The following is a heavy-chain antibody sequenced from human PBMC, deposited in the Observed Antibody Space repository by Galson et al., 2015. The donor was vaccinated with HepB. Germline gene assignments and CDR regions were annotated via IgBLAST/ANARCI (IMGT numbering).Heavy chain of an antibody. Sequence: SLRLSCAASGFAFNNYGMHWVRQAPGKGLEWVALIYFDGNIKYYADSAKGRFTIPRDNSKNTLFVQLNSLRVEDTAVYYCARDPGYNILVGADAFDIWGQGTMVTVSS. J-gene: IGHJ3*02. CDR1: GFAFNNYG. CDR3: ARDPGYNILVGADAFDI. D-gene: IGHD3-9*01. CDR2: IYFDGNIK. V-gene: IGHV3-33*02.